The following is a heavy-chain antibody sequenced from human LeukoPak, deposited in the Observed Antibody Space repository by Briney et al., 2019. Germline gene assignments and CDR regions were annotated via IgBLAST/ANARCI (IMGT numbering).Heavy chain of an antibody. CDR1: GGSISSSSYY. V-gene: IGHV4-39*01. CDR3: ASGIAAAGLVGY. D-gene: IGHD6-13*01. J-gene: IGHJ4*02. CDR2: IYYSGST. Sequence: PSETLSLTCTVSGGSISSSSYYWGWIRQPPGKGLEWIGSIYYSGSTYYNPSLKSRVTISVDTSKNQFSLKLSSVTAADTAVYYCASGIAAAGLVGYWGQGTLVTVSS.